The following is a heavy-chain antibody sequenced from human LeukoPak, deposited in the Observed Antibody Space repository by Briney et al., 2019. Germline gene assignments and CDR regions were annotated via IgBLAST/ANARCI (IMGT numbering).Heavy chain of an antibody. V-gene: IGHV4-4*02. Sequence: NPSGTLSLTCAVSGGSISSSNWWSWVRQPPGKGLEWIGEIYHSGSTNYNPSLKSRVTISVDKSKNQFSLKLSSVTAADTAVYYCARDTLEGYYGSRWFDPWGQGTLVTVSS. D-gene: IGHD3-10*01. J-gene: IGHJ5*02. CDR3: ARDTLEGYYGSRWFDP. CDR2: IYHSGST. CDR1: GGSISSSNW.